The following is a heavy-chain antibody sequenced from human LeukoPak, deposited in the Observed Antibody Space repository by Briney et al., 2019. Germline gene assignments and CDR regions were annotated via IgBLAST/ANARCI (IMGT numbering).Heavy chain of an antibody. V-gene: IGHV4-34*01. CDR3: ARGAKQQLAPRAEYFQH. J-gene: IGHJ1*01. D-gene: IGHD6-13*01. Sequence: SRVAISVDTSKNQFSLKLSSVTAADTAVYYCARGAKQQLAPRAEYFQHWGQGTLVTVSS.